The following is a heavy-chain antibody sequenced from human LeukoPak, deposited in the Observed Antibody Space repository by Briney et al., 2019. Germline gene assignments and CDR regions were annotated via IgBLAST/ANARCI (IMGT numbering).Heavy chain of an antibody. CDR2: IIPIFGTA. CDR1: GGTFSTYA. Sequence: GASVKVSCKASGGTFSTYAISWVRQAPGQGLEWMGGIIPIFGTANYVQKFQGRVTITTDESTSTAYMELSSLRSEDSAVYYCARDGYSSGWAYFDYWGQGTLVTVSS. J-gene: IGHJ4*02. D-gene: IGHD6-19*01. V-gene: IGHV1-69*05. CDR3: ARDGYSSGWAYFDY.